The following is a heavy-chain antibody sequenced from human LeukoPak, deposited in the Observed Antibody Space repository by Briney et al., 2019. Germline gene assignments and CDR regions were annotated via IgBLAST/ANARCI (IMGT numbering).Heavy chain of an antibody. CDR3: ARVLDISVFGH. D-gene: IGHD3-16*01. J-gene: IGHJ4*02. Sequence: ASVKVSCKASGYTFTNYAMHWVRQAPGQGLEWMGWINAGNGDTKYSQKFQGRVTITRDTSASTAYMDLSSLRSEDAAVYYCARVLDISVFGHWGQGTLVTVSP. V-gene: IGHV1-3*01. CDR2: INAGNGDT. CDR1: GYTFTNYA.